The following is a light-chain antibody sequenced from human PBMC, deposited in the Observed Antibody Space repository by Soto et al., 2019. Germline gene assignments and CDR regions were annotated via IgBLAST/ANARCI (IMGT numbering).Light chain of an antibody. CDR2: GAS. CDR1: QSVSSSY. Sequence: EIVLTQSPGTLSLSPGERATLSCRASQSVSSSYLAWYQQKPGQAPRLLIYGASIRATGIPDRFSGGGSGTDFTLTIIRLQPEDFAVYYCQQYGSSPPLTFGGGTKVEIK. CDR3: QQYGSSPPLT. J-gene: IGKJ4*01. V-gene: IGKV3-20*01.